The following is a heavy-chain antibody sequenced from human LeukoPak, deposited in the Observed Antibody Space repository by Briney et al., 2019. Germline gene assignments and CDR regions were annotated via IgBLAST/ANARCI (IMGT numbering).Heavy chain of an antibody. CDR1: GYSISSGYY. Sequence: SETLSLTCTVSGYSISSGYYWGWIRQPPGKGLEWIGSIYHSGSTYYNPSLKSRVTISVDTSKNQFSLKLSSVTAAGTAVYYCARGRYYDSSGHYHDAFDIWGQGTMVTVSS. D-gene: IGHD3-22*01. J-gene: IGHJ3*02. CDR3: ARGRYYDSSGHYHDAFDI. CDR2: IYHSGST. V-gene: IGHV4-38-2*02.